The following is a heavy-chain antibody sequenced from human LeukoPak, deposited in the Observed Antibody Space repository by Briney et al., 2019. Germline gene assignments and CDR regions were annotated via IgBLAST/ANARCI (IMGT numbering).Heavy chain of an antibody. D-gene: IGHD3-9*01. CDR3: ARMAYDFLTGYFQPNWFDP. V-gene: IGHV1-69*06. CDR1: GGTFSSYA. Sequence: GASVKVSCKASGGTFSSYAISWVRQAPGQGLEWMGGIIPIFGTANYAQKFQGRVTMTEGTSTDTAYMELSRLRSDDTAVFYCARMAYDFLTGYFQPNWFDPWGQGTLVTVSS. CDR2: IIPIFGTA. J-gene: IGHJ5*02.